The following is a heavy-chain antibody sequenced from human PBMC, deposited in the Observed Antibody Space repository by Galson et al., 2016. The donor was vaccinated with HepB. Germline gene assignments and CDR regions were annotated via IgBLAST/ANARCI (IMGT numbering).Heavy chain of an antibody. CDR1: GGSISTNNHY. J-gene: IGHJ4*02. V-gene: IGHV4-39*01. CDR2: IFYTGTA. CDR3: ARLMAIGAFDD. Sequence: SETLSLTCTVSGGSISTNNHYWVWVRQPPGKGLEWVGTIFYTGTAYYSPSLKRRVNVSVDTSRNQFSLKLTSVTAADTAVYFCARLMAIGAFDDWGQGILVTVSS. D-gene: IGHD5-24*01.